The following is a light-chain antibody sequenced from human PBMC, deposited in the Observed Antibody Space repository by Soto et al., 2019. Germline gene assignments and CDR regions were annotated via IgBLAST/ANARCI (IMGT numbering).Light chain of an antibody. CDR1: QSISTW. CDR2: DAS. J-gene: IGKJ5*01. CDR3: QQYNSYPYT. V-gene: IGKV1-5*01. Sequence: TVSASVGDAVTIPCRASQSISTWLAWYQQKPGKAPNLLIYDASTLESGGPSGFSGSGSGTEFTLTISSLQPDDSATYYCQQYNSYPYTFGQGTRLEI.